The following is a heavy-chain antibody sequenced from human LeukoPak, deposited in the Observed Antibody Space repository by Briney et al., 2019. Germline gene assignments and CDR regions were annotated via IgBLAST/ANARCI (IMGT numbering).Heavy chain of an antibody. V-gene: IGHV4-59*08. D-gene: IGHD5-12*01. Sequence: PSETLSLTCTVSGGSISSYFWSWLRQPPGKRLEWIGYISYSGSTDYNPSLKSRVTLSVDTSKNRLSLKLSSVTAADTPVYYCARKSSRGGFNGYDFWYFDLWGRGTLVTVSS. CDR1: GGSISSYF. CDR2: ISYSGST. J-gene: IGHJ2*01. CDR3: ARKSSRGGFNGYDFWYFDL.